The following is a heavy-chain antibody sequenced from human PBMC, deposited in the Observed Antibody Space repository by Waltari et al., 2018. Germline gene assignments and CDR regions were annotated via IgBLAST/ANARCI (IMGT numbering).Heavy chain of an antibody. J-gene: IGHJ4*02. CDR1: GGSFSGYY. Sequence: QVQLQPWGAGLLKPSETLSLTCAVYGGSFSGYYRSWIRQPPGKGLAWIGEINHSGSTNYNPSLKSRVTISVDTSKNQFSLKLSSVTAADTAVYYCARGWMGARPFDYWGQGTLVTVSS. V-gene: IGHV4-34*01. D-gene: IGHD1-26*01. CDR2: INHSGST. CDR3: ARGWMGARPFDY.